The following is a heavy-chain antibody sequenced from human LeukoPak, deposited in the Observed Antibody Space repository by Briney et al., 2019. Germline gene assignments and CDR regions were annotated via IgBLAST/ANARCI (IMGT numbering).Heavy chain of an antibody. CDR2: INPNSGGT. V-gene: IGHV1-2*02. J-gene: IGHJ4*02. Sequence: EASVKVSRKASGYSFTGYYMHWVRQAPGQGLEWMGWINPNSGGTKYAQKFRGRVTMTRDMSISTAYMELRRLRSDDTAVYNCARGRLSAGWEIRPKFDYWGQGTLVTVSS. CDR1: GYSFTGYY. D-gene: IGHD1-26*01. CDR3: ARGRLSAGWEIRPKFDY.